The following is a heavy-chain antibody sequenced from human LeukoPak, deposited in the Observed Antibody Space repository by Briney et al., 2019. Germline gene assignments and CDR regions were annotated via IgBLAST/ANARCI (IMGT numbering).Heavy chain of an antibody. CDR1: GGSISSSY. CDR3: AREGYSGTFDY. Sequence: PSETLSLTCTVSGGSISSSYWSWIRQPPGKGLEWIGYIYYTGSTDYNPSLKSRVTISVDTSKNQFSLKLSSVTAADTAVYYCAREGYSGTFDYWGQGTLVTVSS. V-gene: IGHV4-59*01. J-gene: IGHJ4*02. D-gene: IGHD1-26*01. CDR2: IYYTGST.